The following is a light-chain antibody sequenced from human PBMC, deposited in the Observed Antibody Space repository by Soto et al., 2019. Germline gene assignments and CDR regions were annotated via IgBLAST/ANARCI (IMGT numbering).Light chain of an antibody. CDR1: SSNIGAGYS. V-gene: IGLV1-40*01. CDR3: QSSDNALSAWV. Sequence: QSVLTQSPSVSGAPGQRVTISCTGSSSNIGAGYSVHLYQQLPGTAPKRLRYGYNRPSGVPDRFSGSKSGTSASLAITGLQREDEAEYYCQSSDNALSAWVFGGGTKLTV. CDR2: GY. J-gene: IGLJ3*02.